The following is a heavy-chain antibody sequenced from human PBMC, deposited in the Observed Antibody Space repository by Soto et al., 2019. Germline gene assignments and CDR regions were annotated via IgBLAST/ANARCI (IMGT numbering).Heavy chain of an antibody. CDR1: GGSISPYY. CDR2: IFHTGTP. Sequence: SETLSLTCTVSGGSISPYYWSWIRQPPGGGLEWIGYIFHTGTPRYNPSLVGRVTMSVDTSKNQFSLNLSSVTAADSAAYYCAREDPKTGTYLLGAFDIWGQGTVVTV. V-gene: IGHV4-59*01. CDR3: AREDPKTGTYLLGAFDI. J-gene: IGHJ3*02.